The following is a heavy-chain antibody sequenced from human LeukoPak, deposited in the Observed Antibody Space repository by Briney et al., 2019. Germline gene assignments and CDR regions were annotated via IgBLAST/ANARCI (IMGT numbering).Heavy chain of an antibody. Sequence: GGSLRLSCAASGFTFSSYGMRWVRPAPGEGLGWGAVIWYGGSNKYYADSVKGRFTISRDNSKNTLYLQMNSLRAEDTAVYYCAKDCPYYDFWSGYLDYFDYWGQGTLVTVSS. D-gene: IGHD3-3*01. CDR2: IWYGGSNK. CDR3: AKDCPYYDFWSGYLDYFDY. V-gene: IGHV3-33*06. CDR1: GFTFSSYG. J-gene: IGHJ4*02.